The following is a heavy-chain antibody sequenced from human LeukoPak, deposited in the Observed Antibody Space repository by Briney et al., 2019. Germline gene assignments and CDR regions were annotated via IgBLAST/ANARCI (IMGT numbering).Heavy chain of an antibody. CDR2: IFTSGST. D-gene: IGHD5-18*01. CDR3: ARDRRYSLRGYSYTYSYMDV. J-gene: IGHJ6*03. Sequence: SETLSLTCTVPGGSISSYYWSWIRQPAGKGLEWIGRIFTSGSTNYNPSLKRRVTMSVDTSKNQFSLKLSSVTAADTAVYYCARDRRYSLRGYSYTYSYMDVWGKGTTVTVSS. CDR1: GGSISSYY. V-gene: IGHV4-4*07.